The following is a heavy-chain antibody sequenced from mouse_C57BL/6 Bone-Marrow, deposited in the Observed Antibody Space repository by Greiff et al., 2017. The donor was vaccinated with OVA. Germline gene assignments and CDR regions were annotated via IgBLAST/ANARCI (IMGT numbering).Heavy chain of an antibody. J-gene: IGHJ4*01. D-gene: IGHD4-1*01. CDR1: GFSLTSYG. CDR3: ALLTVFYAMDY. V-gene: IGHV2-9*01. Sequence: QVQLKESGPGLVAPSQSLSITCTVSGFSLTSYGVDWVRQPPGKGLEWMGVIWGCGSTNNYSALMSRLSISKDNSKSQVFLTMNSLQTDDTAMYYCALLTVFYAMDYWGQGTSVTVSS. CDR2: IWGCGST.